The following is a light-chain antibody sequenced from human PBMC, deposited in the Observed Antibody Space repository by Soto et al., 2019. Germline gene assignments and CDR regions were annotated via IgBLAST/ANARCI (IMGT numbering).Light chain of an antibody. CDR3: MQAIQAPRT. CDR1: QSLLHSNGNIY. CDR2: LGS. Sequence: VLTQSPLSLPVTPGEPASISCRSSQSLLHSNGNIYLDWYLQKPGQSPQLLIDLGSIRASGVPDRFSGSGSGTDVTLKITRVEAEDVGVYYCMQAIQAPRTFGLGTKVEIK. V-gene: IGKV2-28*01. J-gene: IGKJ1*01.